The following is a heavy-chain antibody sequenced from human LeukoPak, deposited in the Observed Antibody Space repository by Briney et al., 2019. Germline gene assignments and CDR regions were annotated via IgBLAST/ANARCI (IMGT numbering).Heavy chain of an antibody. J-gene: IGHJ5*02. V-gene: IGHV1-24*01. CDR2: FDPEDGET. CDR1: GYTLTELS. Sequence: ASVKVSCKVSGYTLTELSMHWVRQAPGKGLEWMGGFDPEDGETIYAQKFQGRVTMTEDTSTDTAYMELSSLRSEDTAVYYCARAPYHIPDDYGDYGDWFDPWGQGTLVTVSS. CDR3: ARAPYHIPDDYGDYGDWFDP. D-gene: IGHD4-17*01.